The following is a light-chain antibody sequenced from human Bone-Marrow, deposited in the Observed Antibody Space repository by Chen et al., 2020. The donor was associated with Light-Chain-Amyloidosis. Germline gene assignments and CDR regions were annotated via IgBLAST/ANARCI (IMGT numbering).Light chain of an antibody. J-gene: IGLJ3*02. Sequence: QSALTQPASVSGSPGQSITISCTGSSSDVGTYNLVSWYQHHPGQAPKLIIYAAKKRPSGVSNRFSGSRSGYTASLTISGLQAEDEADYYCCSYAGRGKMFGGGTKLTVL. CDR3: CSYAGRGKM. V-gene: IGLV2-23*01. CDR2: AAK. CDR1: SSDVGTYNL.